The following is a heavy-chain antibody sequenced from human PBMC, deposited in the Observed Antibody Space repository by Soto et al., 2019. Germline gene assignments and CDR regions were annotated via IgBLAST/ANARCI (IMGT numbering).Heavy chain of an antibody. CDR2: IYPGDSDT. V-gene: IGHV5-51*01. D-gene: IGHD6-6*01. CDR1: GYSFTSYW. CDR3: ARRPSSSSSHSGYYYYGMDV. Sequence: GESLKISCKGSGYSFTSYWTGWVRQMPGKGLEWMGIIYPGDSDTRYSPSFQGQVTISADKSISTAYLQWSSLKASDTAMYYCARRPSSSSSHSGYYYYGMDVWGQGTTVTVSS. J-gene: IGHJ6*02.